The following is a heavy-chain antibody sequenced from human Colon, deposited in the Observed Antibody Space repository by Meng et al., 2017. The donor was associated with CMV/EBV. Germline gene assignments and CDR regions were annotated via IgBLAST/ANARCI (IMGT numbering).Heavy chain of an antibody. V-gene: IGHV6-1*01. CDR1: GDSVANTGAA. CDR3: ARDPEYSYSILDT. J-gene: IGHJ5*02. CDR2: TYYRSQWHN. Sequence: QVQLQQSGAGLLKPSQTPLLTCAISGDSVANTGAAWNWVRQSPSRGLEWLGRTYYRSQWHNNYAESVRNRITINPDTSKNQFSLQLKSVTPEDTAVYYCARDPEYSYSILDTWGQGTLVTVSS. D-gene: IGHD1-26*01.